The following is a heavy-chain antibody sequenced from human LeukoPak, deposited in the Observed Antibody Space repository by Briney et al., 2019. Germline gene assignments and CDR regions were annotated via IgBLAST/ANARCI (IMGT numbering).Heavy chain of an antibody. D-gene: IGHD5-24*01. CDR3: ARGPRCRDGYNYNFDY. V-gene: IGHV4-59*12. Sequence: PSETLSLTCTVSGGSISSYYWSWIRQPPGKGLEWIGYIYYSGSTNYNPSLKSRVTISVDTSKNQFSLKLSSVTAADTAVYYCARGPRCRDGYNYNFDYWGQGTLVTVSS. CDR1: GGSISSYY. CDR2: IYYSGST. J-gene: IGHJ4*02.